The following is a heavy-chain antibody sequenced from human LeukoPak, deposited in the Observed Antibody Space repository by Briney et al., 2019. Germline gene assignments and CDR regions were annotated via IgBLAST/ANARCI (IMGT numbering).Heavy chain of an antibody. V-gene: IGHV4-38-2*01. CDR1: GYSITSGYY. CDR2: IYRSGST. J-gene: IGHJ6*03. Sequence: SETLSLTCAVSGYSITSGYYWGWIRQPPGKGLEWIGTIYRSGSTYYNPSLKSRVIRSVDTSKNQFSLKLSSVTAADTAVYYCVRSPYYYYHMDVWGKGTSVTVSS. CDR3: VRSPYYYYHMDV.